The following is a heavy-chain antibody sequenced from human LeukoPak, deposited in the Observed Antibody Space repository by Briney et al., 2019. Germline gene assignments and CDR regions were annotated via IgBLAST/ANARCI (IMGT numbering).Heavy chain of an antibody. Sequence: ASVKVSFKASGYTFTGYYMDWVRQAPGQGLEWMGWINPNSGGTNYAQKFQGRVTMTRDTSISTAYMELSGLRSDDTAVYYCARVEVGDYVWGSYRLWGQGTLVTVSS. CDR2: INPNSGGT. CDR1: GYTFTGYY. J-gene: IGHJ4*02. CDR3: ARVEVGDYVWGSYRL. V-gene: IGHV1-2*02. D-gene: IGHD3-16*02.